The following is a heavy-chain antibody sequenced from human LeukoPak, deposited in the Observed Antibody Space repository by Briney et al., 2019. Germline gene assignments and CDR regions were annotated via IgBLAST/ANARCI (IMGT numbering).Heavy chain of an antibody. D-gene: IGHD3-10*01. Sequence: VASVKVSCKASGGTFSSSAISWVRQAPGQGLEWMGRIIPILGIANYAQKFQGRVTITADKSTSTAYMELSSLRSEDTAVYYCASVVLNYGSGSYDYWGQGTLVTVSS. CDR2: IIPILGIA. J-gene: IGHJ4*02. V-gene: IGHV1-69*04. CDR1: GGTFSSSA. CDR3: ASVVLNYGSGSYDY.